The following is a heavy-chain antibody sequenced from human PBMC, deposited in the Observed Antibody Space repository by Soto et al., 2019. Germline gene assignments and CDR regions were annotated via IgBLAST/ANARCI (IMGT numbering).Heavy chain of an antibody. CDR1: GYTFTSYA. CDR2: INAGNGNT. V-gene: IGHV1-3*01. D-gene: IGHD6-19*01. J-gene: IGHJ6*02. CDR3: ARDPGIAVAVYYYYYGMDV. Sequence: VASVKFSCKASGYTFTSYAMHWVRQAPGKRLEWMGWINAGNGNTKDSQKFQGRVTITRDTSASTADMELSSLRSEYTAVYYCARDPGIAVAVYYYYYGMDVLGQGTTVTVSS.